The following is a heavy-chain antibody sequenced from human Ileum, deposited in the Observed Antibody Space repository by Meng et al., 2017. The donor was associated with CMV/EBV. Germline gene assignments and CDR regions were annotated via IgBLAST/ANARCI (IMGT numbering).Heavy chain of an antibody. CDR3: ARGVPTAIRYFQY. V-gene: IGHV1-46*01. Sequence: RASGYTFTTYYVHWVRQAPGQGLGWMGKINPSDGTTTYAQNFQGRVTMTRDTSTSTVYMELSRLRSEDTAVYYCARGVPTAIRYFQYWGQGTLVTVSS. CDR2: INPSDGTT. J-gene: IGHJ1*01. CDR1: GYTFTTYY. D-gene: IGHD2-2*02.